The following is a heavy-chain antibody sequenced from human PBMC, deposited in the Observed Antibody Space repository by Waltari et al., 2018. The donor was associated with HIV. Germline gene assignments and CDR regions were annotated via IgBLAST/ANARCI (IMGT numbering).Heavy chain of an antibody. CDR1: GSTFTSYH. CDR2: MNPNSGNT. V-gene: IGHV1-8*01. D-gene: IGHD6-19*01. J-gene: IGHJ4*02. Sequence: QVQLVQSGAEVKKPGASVTASCTASGSTFTSYHTYWVRQASGQGPEWMGWMNPNSGNTGYAQKFQGRVTMTRNTSISTAYMELSSLKSEDTAVYYCARKGGIGSGWYAFDHWGQGTLVAVSS. CDR3: ARKGGIGSGWYAFDH.